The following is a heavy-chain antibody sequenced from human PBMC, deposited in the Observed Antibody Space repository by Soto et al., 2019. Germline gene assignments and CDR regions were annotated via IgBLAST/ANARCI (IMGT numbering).Heavy chain of an antibody. CDR2: IYYSGST. D-gene: IGHD2-21*01. V-gene: IGHV4-39*01. J-gene: IGHJ4*02. CDR3: ARQDPSLRWAYPGRFDY. Sequence: QLQLQESGPGLVKPSETLSLTCTVSGGSISSRSYYWGWIRQPPGKGLEWIGSIYYSGSTYYNPSLKSRVTMAVDTSKSQFSLKLSSVTAADTAVYYCARQDPSLRWAYPGRFDYWGQGTLVTVSS. CDR1: GGSISSRSYY.